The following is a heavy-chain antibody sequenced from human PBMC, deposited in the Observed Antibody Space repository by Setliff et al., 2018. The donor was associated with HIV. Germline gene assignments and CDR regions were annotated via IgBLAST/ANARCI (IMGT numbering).Heavy chain of an antibody. J-gene: IGHJ6*02. Sequence: GASVKVSCKPSGYTSTAYGLSWVRQAPGQGLEWMGWISTYSDETSYAQRLQGRVTMTTDTSTSTAYMELRRLTFDDTAVCYCARDVEHMMDVWGQGTTVTVSS. CDR2: ISTYSDET. V-gene: IGHV1-18*01. CDR1: GYTSTAYG. CDR3: ARDVEHMMDV.